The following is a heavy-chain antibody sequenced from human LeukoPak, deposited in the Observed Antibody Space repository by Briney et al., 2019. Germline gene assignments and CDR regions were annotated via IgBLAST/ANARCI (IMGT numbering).Heavy chain of an antibody. Sequence: SETLSLTCAVYGGSFSGYYWSWIRQPPGKGLEWIGEINDSGSTKYNPSLKSRVTISIDTSKNQFSLKVTSVTAADTAVYYCASPTYYSDSSGFPSYFDYWGRGTLVTVSS. CDR1: GGSFSGYY. CDR3: ASPTYYSDSSGFPSYFDY. CDR2: INDSGST. D-gene: IGHD3-22*01. V-gene: IGHV4-34*01. J-gene: IGHJ4*02.